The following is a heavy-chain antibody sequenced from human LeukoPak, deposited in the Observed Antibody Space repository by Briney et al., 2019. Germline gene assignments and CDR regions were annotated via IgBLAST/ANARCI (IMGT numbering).Heavy chain of an antibody. CDR3: ARDWGEYCSSTSCSFDY. V-gene: IGHV1-18*01. J-gene: IGHJ4*02. CDR1: GYTFTSYG. CDR2: ISAYNGNT. D-gene: IGHD2-2*01. Sequence: ASVKVSCKASGYTFTSYGISWVRQAPGQGLEWMGWISAYNGNTNYAQKLQGRVTMTTDTSTSTAYMELRSLRSDDTAVYYRARDWGEYCSSTSCSFDYWGQGTLVTVSS.